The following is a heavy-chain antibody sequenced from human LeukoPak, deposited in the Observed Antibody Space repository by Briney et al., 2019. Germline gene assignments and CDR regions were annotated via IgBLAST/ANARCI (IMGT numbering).Heavy chain of an antibody. CDR1: GFTFSSYA. CDR3: AGGYCSSTSCYTGYYYMDV. D-gene: IGHD2-2*02. CDR2: ISGSGGST. V-gene: IGHV3-23*01. J-gene: IGHJ6*03. Sequence: PGGSLRLSCAASGFTFSSYAMSWVRQAPGKGLEWVSAISGSGGSTYYADSVKGRFTISRDNSKNTLYLQMNSLRAEDTAVYHCAGGYCSSTSCYTGYYYMDVWGKGTTVTVSS.